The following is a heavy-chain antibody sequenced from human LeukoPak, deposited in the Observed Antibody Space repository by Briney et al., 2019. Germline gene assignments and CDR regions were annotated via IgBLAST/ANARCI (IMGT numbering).Heavy chain of an antibody. J-gene: IGHJ4*02. D-gene: IGHD3-10*01. CDR2: IYHSGST. Sequence: PGTLSLTCAVSGGSISSSNWWSWVRQPPGKGLEWIGEIYHSGSTNYNPSLKSRVTISVDKSKNQFSLKLDSVTAADTAMYYCARSRATSWFGDYLDYWGQGTLVTVSS. CDR1: GGSISSSNW. CDR3: ARSRATSWFGDYLDY. V-gene: IGHV4-4*03.